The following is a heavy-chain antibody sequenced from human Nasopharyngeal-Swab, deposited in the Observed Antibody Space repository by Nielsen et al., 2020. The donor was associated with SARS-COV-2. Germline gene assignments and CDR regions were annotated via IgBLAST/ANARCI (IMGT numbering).Heavy chain of an antibody. CDR2: INHSGST. J-gene: IGHJ6*02. CDR1: GGCFSGYY. Sequence: LRLSCAVYGGCFSGYYWSWIRWGLGKGLEWIGEINHSGSTNYNPSLKDRCTIAVDTSKNQFSLKLTSVTAADTAVYYCARVRRQLLAESYYYYYYAIDVWGQGTTVTVSS. V-gene: IGHV4-34*01. D-gene: IGHD6-19*01. CDR3: ARVRRQLLAESYYYYYYAIDV.